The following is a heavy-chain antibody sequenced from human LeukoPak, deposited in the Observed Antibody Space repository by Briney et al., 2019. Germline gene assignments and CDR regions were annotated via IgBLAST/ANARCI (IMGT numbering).Heavy chain of an antibody. CDR3: ARHGDHYYYMDV. D-gene: IGHD3-3*01. J-gene: IGHJ6*03. V-gene: IGHV4-39*01. Sequence: PSETLSLTCTVSGGSTSGNTYYWGWIRQPPGKGLEWIGTTSYSGSTYYNPSLKSRVTISVDTSKNQFFLRLSSVTAADTALYYCARHGDHYYYMDVWGKGTTVTVSS. CDR1: GGSTSGNTYY. CDR2: TSYSGST.